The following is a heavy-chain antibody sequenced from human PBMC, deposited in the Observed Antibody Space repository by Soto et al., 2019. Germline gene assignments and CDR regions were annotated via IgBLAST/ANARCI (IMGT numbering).Heavy chain of an antibody. CDR1: GYTFTSYD. Sequence: QVQLVQSGAELKKPGASVKVSCKASGYTFTSYDINWVRQATGQGLEWMGWMNPNSGNTVYAQKFQGRVTMTRNTSISTAYMEVSSLRSEDTAVYYYARERAIVVVPAADYFYYGMDVWGQGTTVTVSS. CDR3: ARERAIVVVPAADYFYYGMDV. V-gene: IGHV1-8*01. J-gene: IGHJ6*02. D-gene: IGHD2-2*01. CDR2: MNPNSGNT.